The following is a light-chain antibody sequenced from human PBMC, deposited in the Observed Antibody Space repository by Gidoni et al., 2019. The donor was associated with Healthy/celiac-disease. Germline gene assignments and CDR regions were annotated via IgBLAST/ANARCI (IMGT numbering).Light chain of an antibody. V-gene: IGKV2-28*01. CDR2: LGS. J-gene: IGKJ4*01. Sequence: DLVMTQSPLSQPVTPGEPASISCRSSQSLLHGNGYNYLDWYLQKPGQSPQLLIYLGSNRASGVPDRFSGSGSGTDFTLKISRVEAEDVGTYYCMQALQTPFTFGGGTKVEIK. CDR1: QSLLHGNGYNY. CDR3: MQALQTPFT.